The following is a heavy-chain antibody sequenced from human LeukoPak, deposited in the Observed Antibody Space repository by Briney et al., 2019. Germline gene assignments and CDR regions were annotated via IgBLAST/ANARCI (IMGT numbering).Heavy chain of an antibody. J-gene: IGHJ4*02. CDR1: GGSISGGDYY. V-gene: IGHV4-30-4*08. CDR3: ARDRVLSPRRDYYFDY. CDR2: IYYSGST. D-gene: IGHD2-15*01. Sequence: PSQTLSLTCTVSGGSISGGDYYWSWIRQPPGKGLEWIVYIYYSGSTYYNPSLKSRVTISVDTSKNQFSLKLSSVTAADTAVYYCARDRVLSPRRDYYFDYWGQGTLVTVSS.